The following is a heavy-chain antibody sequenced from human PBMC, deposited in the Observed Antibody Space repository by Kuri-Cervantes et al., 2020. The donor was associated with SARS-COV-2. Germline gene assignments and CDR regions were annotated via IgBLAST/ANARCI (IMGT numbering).Heavy chain of an antibody. CDR2: IVVGSGNT. D-gene: IGHD3-3*01. CDR3: ARGAGITIFGVLIGYYYYGMDV. V-gene: IGHV1-58*01. J-gene: IGHJ6*02. CDR1: GFTFTTSA. Sequence: SVKVSCKASGFTFTTSAVQWVRQARGQRLEWMGWIVVGSGNTDYAQKFQERVTITTDMSTSTAYMELSSLRSEDTAVYYCARGAGITIFGVLIGYYYYGMDVWGQGTTVTVSS.